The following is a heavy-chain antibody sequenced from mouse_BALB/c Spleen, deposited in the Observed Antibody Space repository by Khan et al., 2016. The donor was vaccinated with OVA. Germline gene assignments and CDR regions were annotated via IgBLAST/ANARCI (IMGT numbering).Heavy chain of an antibody. CDR3: ARDSNFDY. CDR1: GFTFSRFG. J-gene: IGHJ2*01. V-gene: IGHV5-17*02. Sequence: EVELVESGGGLVQPGGSRKLSCAASGFTFSRFGMHWVRQAPEKGLEWVAYISSCSSTIYYADTVKGRFTISRDNPKNTLFLQMTSLRSEDTDMYYCARDSNFDYWGQGTTLTVSS. CDR2: ISSCSSTI.